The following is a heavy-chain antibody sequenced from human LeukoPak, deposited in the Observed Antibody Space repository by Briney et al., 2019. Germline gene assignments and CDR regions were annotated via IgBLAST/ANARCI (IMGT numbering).Heavy chain of an antibody. D-gene: IGHD6-13*01. Sequence: PGGSLRLSCAASGFTISSYSMNWVRQAPGKGLEWVSSISSSSSYIYYADSVKGRFTISRDNAKNSLYLQMNSLRAEDTAVYYCARGSIAAAGVDYWGQGTLVTVSS. V-gene: IGHV3-21*01. J-gene: IGHJ4*02. CDR3: ARGSIAAAGVDY. CDR2: ISSSSSYI. CDR1: GFTISSYS.